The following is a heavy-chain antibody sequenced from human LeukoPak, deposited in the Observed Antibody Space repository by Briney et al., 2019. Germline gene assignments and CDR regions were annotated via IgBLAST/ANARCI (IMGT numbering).Heavy chain of an antibody. V-gene: IGHV3-30-3*01. D-gene: IGHD2-2*01. Sequence: GGSLRLSCAASGLTFSDYVLYWVRQAPGKGLEWVAVTSYDGSSEYYTDSVKGRFTVSRDNSRSTLYLQMNSLRVEDTGVYYCARALSQGAGAAVPSAPIDYWGQGTLVTVSS. CDR2: TSYDGSSE. J-gene: IGHJ4*02. CDR3: ARALSQGAGAAVPSAPIDY. CDR1: GLTFSDYV.